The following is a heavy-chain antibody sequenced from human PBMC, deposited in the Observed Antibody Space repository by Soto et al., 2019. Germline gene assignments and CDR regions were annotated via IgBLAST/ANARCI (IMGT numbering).Heavy chain of an antibody. CDR3: AKENGYSSSWFEFDY. Sequence: GGSLRLSCAASGFTVSNNYMSWIRQAPGKGLDWVSIIYSGGSTYYADSVKGRFTISRDNSKNTLYLQMNSLRAEDTAVYYCAKENGYSSSWFEFDYWGQGTLVTVSS. J-gene: IGHJ4*02. V-gene: IGHV3-53*01. D-gene: IGHD6-13*01. CDR1: GFTVSNNY. CDR2: IYSGGST.